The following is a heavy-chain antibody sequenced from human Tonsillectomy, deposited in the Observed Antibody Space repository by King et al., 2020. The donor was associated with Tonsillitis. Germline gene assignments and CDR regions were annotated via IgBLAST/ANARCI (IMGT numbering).Heavy chain of an antibody. J-gene: IGHJ4*02. CDR3: ARQELSYSGSTYYFDY. Sequence: VQLVESGGGLVKPGGSLRLSCAASGFTFSDYSMSWIRQAPGKGLEWVSYISSSSSYTNFADSVKGRFTISRDNAKNSLYLQMNSLRAEDTAVYYCARQELSYSGSTYYFDYWGQGTLVTVSS. CDR1: GFTFSDYS. D-gene: IGHD3-10*01. CDR2: ISSSSSYT. V-gene: IGHV3-11*06.